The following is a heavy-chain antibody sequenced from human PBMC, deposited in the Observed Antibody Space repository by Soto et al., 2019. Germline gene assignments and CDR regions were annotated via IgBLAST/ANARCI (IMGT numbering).Heavy chain of an antibody. CDR1: GGSISSGDYY. CDR3: ARDHSSSSGRVRGVIDY. V-gene: IGHV4-30-4*01. J-gene: IGHJ4*02. Sequence: SETLSLTCTVSGGSISSGDYYWSWIRQPPGKGLEWIGYIYYSGSTYYNPSLKSRVTISVDTSKNQFSLKLSSVTAADTAVYYCARDHSSSSGRVRGVIDYWGQGTLVTVSS. D-gene: IGHD3-22*01. CDR2: IYYSGST.